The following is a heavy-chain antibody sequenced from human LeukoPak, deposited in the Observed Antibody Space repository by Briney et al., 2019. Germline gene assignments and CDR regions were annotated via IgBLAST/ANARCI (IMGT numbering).Heavy chain of an antibody. J-gene: IGHJ4*02. D-gene: IGHD3-16*02. Sequence: GASVKVSCKASGYTFTGYYMHWVRQAPGQGLEWMGWINPNSGGTNYAQKFQGRVTMTRDTSISTAYMELSRLRSDDTAVYYCARVIVRGPGSTDFDYWGQGTLVTVSS. CDR2: INPNSGGT. CDR3: ARVIVRGPGSTDFDY. CDR1: GYTFTGYY. V-gene: IGHV1-2*02.